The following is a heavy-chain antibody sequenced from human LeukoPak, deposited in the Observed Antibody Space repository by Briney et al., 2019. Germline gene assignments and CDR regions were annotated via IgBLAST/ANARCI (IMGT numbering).Heavy chain of an antibody. V-gene: IGHV4-4*07. CDR3: ARGTYCGSDCYSFEY. Sequence: PSETLSLTCIVSGGSISSYYWNWIRQSAGKGLEWIGRFYSSVSTDYNPSLKRRATMSVDTSKNQFSLKLSSVTAADTAVYYCARGTYCGSDCYSFEYWGQGTLVTVSS. D-gene: IGHD2-21*01. CDR1: GGSISSYY. J-gene: IGHJ4*02. CDR2: FYSSVST.